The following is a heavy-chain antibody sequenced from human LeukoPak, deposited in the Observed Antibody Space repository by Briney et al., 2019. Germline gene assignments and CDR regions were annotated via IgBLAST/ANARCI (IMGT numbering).Heavy chain of an antibody. J-gene: IGHJ4*02. CDR1: GFTVSSNY. CDR3: ARDSSGDYHFDS. CDR2: IYSGGST. V-gene: IGHV3-66*01. D-gene: IGHD4-17*01. Sequence: PGGSLRLSCAASGFTVSSNYMNWVRQAPGKGLEWVSVIYSGGSTYYADSVKGRFTISRDNSKNTLYLQMNSLRAEDTAVYYCARDSSGDYHFDSCGQGTLVTVSS.